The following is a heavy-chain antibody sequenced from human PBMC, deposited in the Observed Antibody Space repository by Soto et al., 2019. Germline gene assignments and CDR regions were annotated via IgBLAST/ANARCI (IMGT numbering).Heavy chain of an antibody. CDR3: ARAYDYVWGSYRPTFDY. D-gene: IGHD3-16*02. CDR1: GGSISSGGYY. J-gene: IGHJ4*02. CDR2: IYYSGST. Sequence: QVQLQESGPGLVKPSQTLSLTCTVSGGSISSGGYYWSWIRQHPGKGLEWIGYIYYSGSTYYNPYLKSRVTISVDTSKNQFSLKLSSVTAADTAVYYCARAYDYVWGSYRPTFDYWGQGTLVTVSS. V-gene: IGHV4-31*03.